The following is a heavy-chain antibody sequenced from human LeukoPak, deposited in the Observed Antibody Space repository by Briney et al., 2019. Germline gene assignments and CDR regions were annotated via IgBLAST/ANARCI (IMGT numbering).Heavy chain of an antibody. Sequence: GGSLRLSCAASGFTFSSYWMVWVRQAPGKGLLWVSRIVGDGSTTTYADFVKGRFTISRDNAKNSLYLQMNSLRAEDTAVYYCATIGSAYGYGAFDIWGQGTLVTVSS. J-gene: IGHJ3*02. V-gene: IGHV3-74*01. CDR1: GFTFSSYW. CDR3: ATIGSAYGYGAFDI. D-gene: IGHD5-12*01. CDR2: IVGDGSTT.